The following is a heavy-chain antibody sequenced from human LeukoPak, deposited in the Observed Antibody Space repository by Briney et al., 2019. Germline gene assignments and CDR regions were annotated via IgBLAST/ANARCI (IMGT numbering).Heavy chain of an antibody. Sequence: ASVKVSCKASGYTFTSYAMNWVRQAPGQGLEWMGWINTNTGNPTYAQGFTGRFVFSLDTSVSTAYLQISTLKVEDTAVYYCARRDTYDFWSGYYINNWFDPWGQGTLVTVSS. CDR1: GYTFTSYA. CDR3: ARRDTYDFWSGYYINNWFDP. V-gene: IGHV7-4-1*02. CDR2: INTNTGNP. D-gene: IGHD3-3*01. J-gene: IGHJ5*02.